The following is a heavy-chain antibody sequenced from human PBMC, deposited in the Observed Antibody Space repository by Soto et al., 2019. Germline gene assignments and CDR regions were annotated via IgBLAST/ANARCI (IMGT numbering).Heavy chain of an antibody. CDR3: AREGSYSAYNFAHGIQLWSFDF. CDR2: IFPSGST. J-gene: IGHJ4*02. Sequence: SETLSLTCTVSGGSINTFYWSWVRQPAGKGLEWIGRIFPSGSTSFNPSLESRVAMSVDTSKNHFSLNLSSVTAADMAVYYCAREGSYSAYNFAHGIQLWSFDFWGQGTLVTVSS. CDR1: GGSINTFY. D-gene: IGHD5-12*01. V-gene: IGHV4-4*07.